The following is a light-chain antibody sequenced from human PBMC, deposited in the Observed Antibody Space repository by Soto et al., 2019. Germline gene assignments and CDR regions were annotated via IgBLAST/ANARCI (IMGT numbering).Light chain of an antibody. J-gene: IGLJ2*01. CDR3: SSYTSSRTLV. V-gene: IGLV2-14*01. CDR2: EVS. CDR1: SSDVGGYNY. Sequence: QSVLTQPASVSGSPGQSITISCTGTSSDVGGYNYVSWYQQHPGKAPKLMIYEVSYRPSGVSNRFSGSKSGSTASLTISGLQAEDEADYHCSSYTSSRTLVFGGGTKLTVL.